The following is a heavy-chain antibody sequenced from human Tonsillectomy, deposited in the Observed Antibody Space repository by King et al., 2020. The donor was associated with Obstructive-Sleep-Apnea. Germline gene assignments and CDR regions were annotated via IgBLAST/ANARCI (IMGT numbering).Heavy chain of an antibody. CDR1: GGPISSGTYY. CDR3: ARWSYSSNWYADY. CDR2: IYHSGST. J-gene: IGHJ4*02. D-gene: IGHD6-13*01. V-gene: IGHV4-31*03. Sequence: QLQESGPGLVKPSQTLSLTCTVSGGPISSGTYYWSWIRQHPGKGLEWIGYIYHSGSTYYNPSLTSRVTISVDTSKNQFSLKLSSVTAADTAVYYCARWSYSSNWYADYWGQGTLVTVSS.